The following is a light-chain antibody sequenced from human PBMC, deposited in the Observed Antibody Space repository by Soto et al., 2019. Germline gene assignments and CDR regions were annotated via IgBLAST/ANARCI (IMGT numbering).Light chain of an antibody. CDR3: QQYNNWPPWT. CDR2: DVS. J-gene: IGKJ1*01. V-gene: IGKV1-5*01. CDR1: QSIGSW. Sequence: MTQSPATLSVSPGERATLSCRASQSIGSWLAWYQQRPGKAPKLLIYDVSGLESGVPSRFSGSGSGTEFTLTITSLQPDDFAVYYCQQYNNWPPWTFGQGTKVDIK.